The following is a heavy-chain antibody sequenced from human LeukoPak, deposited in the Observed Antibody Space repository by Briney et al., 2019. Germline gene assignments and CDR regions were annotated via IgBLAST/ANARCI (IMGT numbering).Heavy chain of an antibody. Sequence: GGSLRPSCAASGFTFSSYAMHWVRQAPGKGLEWVAVISYDGSNKYYADSVKGRFTISRDNAKNSLYLQMNSLRAEDTALYYCAKGRTIAAVAFDIWGQGTMVTVSS. D-gene: IGHD6-13*01. V-gene: IGHV3-30-3*01. CDR1: GFTFSSYA. CDR2: ISYDGSNK. J-gene: IGHJ3*02. CDR3: AKGRTIAAVAFDI.